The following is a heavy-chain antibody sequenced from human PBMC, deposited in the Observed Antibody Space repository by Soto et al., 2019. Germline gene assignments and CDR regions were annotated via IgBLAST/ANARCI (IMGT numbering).Heavy chain of an antibody. D-gene: IGHD6-6*01. Sequence: EVQLVESGGGLVKTGGSLRPSCAASGFTFSAYRMHWVRQTLGKGLEWVSSISTSGSYLYYEDSVKGRFTISRDNAKHSMYLQMSILRAEATAVYYCARERSSSFWFGPWGQGTLVTVSS. CDR3: ARERSSSFWFGP. V-gene: IGHV3-21*01. CDR1: GFTFSAYR. CDR2: ISTSGSYL. J-gene: IGHJ5*02.